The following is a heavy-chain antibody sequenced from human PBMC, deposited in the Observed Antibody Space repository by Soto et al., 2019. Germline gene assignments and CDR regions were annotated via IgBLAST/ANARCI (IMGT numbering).Heavy chain of an antibody. J-gene: IGHJ3*02. CDR1: GFTFSDYY. Sequence: QVQLVESGGGLVKPGGSLRLSCAASGFTFSDYYMSWIRQAPGKGLEWVSYISSSGSTIYYADSVKGRFTIPRDNAKNSLYLQMNSLRPEDTAVYYWARVTGWYYDIDDAFDIWGQGTMVTVYS. V-gene: IGHV3-11*01. CDR3: ARVTGWYYDIDDAFDI. CDR2: ISSSGSTI. D-gene: IGHD3-9*01.